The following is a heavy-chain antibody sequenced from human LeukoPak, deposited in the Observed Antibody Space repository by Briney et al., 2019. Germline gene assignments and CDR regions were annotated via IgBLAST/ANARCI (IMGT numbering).Heavy chain of an antibody. V-gene: IGHV1-18*04. CDR2: ISAYNGNT. D-gene: IGHD1-14*01. Sequence: ASVKVSCKASGYTFTGYYMHWVRQAPGQGLEWMGWISAYNGNTNYAQKLQGRVTMTTDTSTSTAYMELRSLRSDDTAVYYCASRIAQDDYWGQGTLVTVSS. J-gene: IGHJ4*02. CDR1: GYTFTGYY. CDR3: ASRIAQDDY.